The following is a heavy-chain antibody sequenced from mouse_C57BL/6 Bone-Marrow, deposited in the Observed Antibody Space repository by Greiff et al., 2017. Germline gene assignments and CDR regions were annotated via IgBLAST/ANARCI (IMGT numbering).Heavy chain of an antibody. D-gene: IGHD2-2*01. V-gene: IGHV1-81*01. J-gene: IGHJ2*01. CDR3: ARRDIYYGYDAFDY. Sequence: QVQLQQSGAELARPGASVKLSCKASGYTFTRYGISWVKQRTGQGLEWIGEIYPRSGNTYYNEKFKGKVTLTADKSSSTAYMELRSLTSEDTAVYFCARRDIYYGYDAFDYWGQGTTLTVSS. CDR1: GYTFTRYG. CDR2: IYPRSGNT.